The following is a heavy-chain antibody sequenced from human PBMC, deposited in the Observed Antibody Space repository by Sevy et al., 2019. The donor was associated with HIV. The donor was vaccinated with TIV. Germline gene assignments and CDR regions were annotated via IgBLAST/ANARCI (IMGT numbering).Heavy chain of an antibody. J-gene: IGHJ4*02. CDR3: ARDAGYSTVWYPGY. V-gene: IGHV3-30*03. D-gene: IGHD6-19*01. CDR2: ISFDGSDK. Sequence: LSLTCAASGFSFSTHAMHWVRQAPGKGLEWVAVISFDGSDKYYTDSVKGRFTISRDDSKNTLLLQVGSLRAEDTAVYYCARDAGYSTVWYPGYWGQGTLVTVSS. CDR1: GFSFSTHA.